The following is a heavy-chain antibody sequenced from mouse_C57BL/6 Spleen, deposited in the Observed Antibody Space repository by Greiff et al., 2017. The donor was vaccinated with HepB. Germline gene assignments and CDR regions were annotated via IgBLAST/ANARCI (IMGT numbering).Heavy chain of an antibody. J-gene: IGHJ4*01. V-gene: IGHV1-59*01. CDR3: ARPTVAYAIDY. Sequence: VQLQQPGAELVRPGTSVKLSCKASGYTFTSYWMHWVKQRPGQGLEWIGVIDPSDSYTNYNQKFKGKATLTVDTSSSTAYMQLSSLTSEDSAVYYCARPTVAYAIDYWGQGTSVTVSS. CDR1: GYTFTSYW. D-gene: IGHD1-1*01. CDR2: IDPSDSYT.